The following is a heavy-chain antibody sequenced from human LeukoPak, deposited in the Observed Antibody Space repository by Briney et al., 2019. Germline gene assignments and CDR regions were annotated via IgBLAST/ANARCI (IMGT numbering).Heavy chain of an antibody. CDR3: AKDMRGYNYGYFDY. D-gene: IGHD5-18*01. J-gene: IGHJ4*02. CDR2: ISSGGSGT. CDR1: GFTFSSYA. V-gene: IGHV3-23*01. Sequence: SWGSLRLSCVASGFTFSSYAMSWVRQAPGKGLEWVSGISSGGSGTYYADSVKGRFTISRDNSRNTLYLQMNSLRAEDTAVYYCAKDMRGYNYGYFDYWGQGTLVTVSS.